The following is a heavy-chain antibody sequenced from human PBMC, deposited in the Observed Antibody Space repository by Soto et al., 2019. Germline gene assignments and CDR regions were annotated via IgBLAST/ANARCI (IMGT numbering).Heavy chain of an antibody. D-gene: IGHD3-10*01. CDR1: GGSISSYY. Sequence: SETLSLTCTVSGGSISSYYWSWIRQPPGKGLEWIGYIYYSGSTNYNPSLKSRVTISVDTSKNQFSLKLSSVTAADTAVYYCARVFSDYGSGSLPFDYWGQGTLVTVSS. CDR2: IYYSGST. CDR3: ARVFSDYGSGSLPFDY. J-gene: IGHJ4*02. V-gene: IGHV4-59*01.